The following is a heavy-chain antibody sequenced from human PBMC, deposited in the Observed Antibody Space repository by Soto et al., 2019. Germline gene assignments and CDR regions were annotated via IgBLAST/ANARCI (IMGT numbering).Heavy chain of an antibody. Sequence: PGGSLRLSCAASGFSFNTYAMSWVRQAPGKGLEWVSSITVSGDKTHYADSVKGRFTISRDNAKNSLYLQMNSLRAEDTAVYYCARGGNWXDPWGQGTLVTVSS. J-gene: IGHJ5*02. CDR3: ARGGNWXDP. CDR2: ITVSGDKT. CDR1: GFSFNTYA. D-gene: IGHD3-10*01. V-gene: IGHV3-23*01.